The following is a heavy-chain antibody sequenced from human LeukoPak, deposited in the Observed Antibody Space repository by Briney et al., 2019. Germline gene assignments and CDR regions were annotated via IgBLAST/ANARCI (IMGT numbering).Heavy chain of an antibody. CDR1: GYTFTGYY. J-gene: IGHJ4*02. D-gene: IGHD6-19*01. Sequence: ASVKVSCKASGYTFTGYYMHWVRQAPGQGLEWMGRINPNSGGTNYAQKFQGRVTMTRDTSISTAHMELSRLRSDDTAVYYCAKSIAVAGKFVDYWGQGTLVTVSS. CDR2: INPNSGGT. V-gene: IGHV1-2*06. CDR3: AKSIAVAGKFVDY.